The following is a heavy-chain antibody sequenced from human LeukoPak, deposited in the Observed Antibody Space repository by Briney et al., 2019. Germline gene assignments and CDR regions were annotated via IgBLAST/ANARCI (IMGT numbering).Heavy chain of an antibody. CDR1: GFTFSSYA. CDR3: ATLVSGWYYFDY. V-gene: IGHV3-48*04. J-gene: IGHJ4*02. Sequence: PGRSLRLSCAASGFTFSSYAMSWVRQAPGKGLEWVSYISSSGSTIYYADSVKGRFAISRDNAKNSLYLQMNSLRAEDTAVYYCATLVSGWYYFDYWGQGTLVTVSS. D-gene: IGHD6-19*01. CDR2: ISSSGSTI.